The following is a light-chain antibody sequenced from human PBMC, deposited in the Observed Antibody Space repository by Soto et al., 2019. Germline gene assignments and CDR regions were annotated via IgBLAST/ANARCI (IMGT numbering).Light chain of an antibody. Sequence: QSALTQPASVSGSPGQSITISCTGTSSDVGSYNLVSWYQQHPGKAPKLMIYEGSKRPSGVSNRFSGSKSGNTASLTISGLQAEEADYYCCSYAGSSTFVFGGGTKLTVL. CDR2: EGS. V-gene: IGLV2-23*03. CDR1: SSDVGSYNL. CDR3: CSYAGSSTFV. J-gene: IGLJ2*01.